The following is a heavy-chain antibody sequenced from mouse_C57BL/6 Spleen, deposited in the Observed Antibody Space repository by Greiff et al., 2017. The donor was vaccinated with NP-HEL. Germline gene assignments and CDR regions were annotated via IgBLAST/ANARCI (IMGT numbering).Heavy chain of an antibody. CDR1: GYAFSSYW. D-gene: IGHD2-3*01. Sequence: VQLQESGAELVKPGASVKISCKASGYAFSSYWMNWVKQRPGKGLEWIGQIYPGDGDTNYNGKFKGKATLTADKSSSTAYMQLSSLTSEDSAVYFCARTGGYYYFDYWGQGTTLTVSS. CDR2: IYPGDGDT. V-gene: IGHV1-80*01. J-gene: IGHJ2*01. CDR3: ARTGGYYYFDY.